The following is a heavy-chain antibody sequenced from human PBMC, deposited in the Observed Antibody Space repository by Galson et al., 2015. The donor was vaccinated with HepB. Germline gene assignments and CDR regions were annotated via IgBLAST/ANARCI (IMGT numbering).Heavy chain of an antibody. CDR3: AKDPYLYIALACTMAGFDY. CDR2: ISYDGSNK. J-gene: IGHJ4*02. CDR1: GFTFSNYG. Sequence: SLRLSCAASGFTFSNYGMHWVRQAPGKGLEWVAVISYDGSNKYYADSVKGRLTISRDNSKNTLYLQMNSLRAEDTALYYCAKDPYLYIALACTMAGFDYWGQGTLVTVS. V-gene: IGHV3-30*18. D-gene: IGHD6-19*01.